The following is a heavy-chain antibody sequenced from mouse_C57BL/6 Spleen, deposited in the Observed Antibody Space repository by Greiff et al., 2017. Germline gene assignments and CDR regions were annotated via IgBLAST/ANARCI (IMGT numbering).Heavy chain of an antibody. CDR2: IDPSDSET. V-gene: IGHV1-52*01. Sequence: QVQLQQPGAELVRPGSSVKLSCKASGYTFTSYWMHWVKQRPIQGLEWIGNIDPSDSETHYNQKFKDKATLTVDKSSSTAYMQLSSLTSEDSAVYDCARGYYSNHYYAMDYWGQGTSVTVSS. J-gene: IGHJ4*01. D-gene: IGHD2-5*01. CDR3: ARGYYSNHYYAMDY. CDR1: GYTFTSYW.